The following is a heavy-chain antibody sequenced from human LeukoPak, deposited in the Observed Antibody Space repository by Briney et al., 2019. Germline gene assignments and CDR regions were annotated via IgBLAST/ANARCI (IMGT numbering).Heavy chain of an antibody. Sequence: PSETVSLTCTGSGGSISSYYWSWIRQPPGKGLEWIGYIYYSGSTKYNPSLKSRVTISVETSKNQFSLKLSSVTAADTAVYYCATASSGLDYWGQGTLVTVSS. CDR3: ATASSGLDY. D-gene: IGHD6-19*01. CDR1: GGSISSYY. J-gene: IGHJ4*02. CDR2: IYYSGST. V-gene: IGHV4-59*01.